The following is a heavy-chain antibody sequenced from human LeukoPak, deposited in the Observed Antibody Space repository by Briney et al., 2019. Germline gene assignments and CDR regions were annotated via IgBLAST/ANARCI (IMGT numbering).Heavy chain of an antibody. Sequence: ASVKVSCKATGYTFTSYGISWVRQAPGQGLEWMGWISSNSDSTNYAQKLQGRVTMTTDTSTSTAYMELRSLRSDDTAVYYCARDWGSIKVITDYWGQGTLVTVSS. J-gene: IGHJ4*02. D-gene: IGHD3-16*01. V-gene: IGHV1-18*01. CDR3: ARDWGSIKVITDY. CDR1: GYTFTSYG. CDR2: ISSNSDST.